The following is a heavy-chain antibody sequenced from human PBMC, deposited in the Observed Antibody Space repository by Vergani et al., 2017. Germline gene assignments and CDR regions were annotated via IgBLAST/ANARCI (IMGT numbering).Heavy chain of an antibody. Sequence: QVQLQESGPGLVKPSQTLSLTCTVSGGSISSGGYYWSWIRQHPGKGLEWIGYIYYSGSTNYNPSLKSRVTISVDTSKNQFSLKLSSVTAADTAVYYCASRPGYRGFGRGYCSGGSCYSPYYFDYWGQGTLVTVSS. V-gene: IGHV4-31*03. CDR2: IYYSGST. J-gene: IGHJ4*02. CDR1: GGSISSGGYY. CDR3: ASRPGYRGFGRGYCSGGSCYSPYYFDY. D-gene: IGHD2-15*01.